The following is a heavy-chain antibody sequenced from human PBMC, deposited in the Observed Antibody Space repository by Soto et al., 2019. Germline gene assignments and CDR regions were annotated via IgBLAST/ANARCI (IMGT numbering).Heavy chain of an antibody. D-gene: IGHD2-8*01. CDR1: GFSFSSHW. V-gene: IGHV3-7*01. CDR2: IKEDGSQK. J-gene: IGHJ3*01. CDR3: ARDGRYCTWSDCRGDAFDV. Sequence: EVQLVESGGGLVQPGGSLRLSCAASGFSFSSHWITWVRQTPGKGLEWVANIKEDGSQKYYVDSVKGRFTILRDNANNSLSLQMNSLRVEDTAVYYCARDGRYCTWSDCRGDAFDVWGQGTVVTVSS.